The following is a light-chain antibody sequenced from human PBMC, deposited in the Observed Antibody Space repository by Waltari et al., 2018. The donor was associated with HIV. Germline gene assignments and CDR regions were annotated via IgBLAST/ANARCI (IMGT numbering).Light chain of an antibody. CDR2: DVI. J-gene: IGLJ2*01. V-gene: IGLV2-8*01. Sequence: QSALTQPPSASGSPGQSVTLSCTGTSSDVGGYNYVSWHQQHPGKAPTLMIYDVIKVPSGVPDRFSVSKSGNTASLTVSGLQPEDEADYYCSSHAGSKVVFGGGTRLTVL. CDR1: SSDVGGYNY. CDR3: SSHAGSKVV.